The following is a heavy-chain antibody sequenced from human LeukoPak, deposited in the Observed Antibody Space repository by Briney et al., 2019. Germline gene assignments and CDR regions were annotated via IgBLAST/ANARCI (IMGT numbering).Heavy chain of an antibody. D-gene: IGHD3-9*01. CDR3: AKDPGRYFDWLFPTDEYFQH. Sequence: PGGSLVLSCAASGFTFSNYAMNWVRQAPGKGVEGVSDIGGSGGSTYYADSVKGRFTISRDNSKNTLYLQMNSQRAEDTAVYYCAKDPGRYFDWLFPTDEYFQHWGQGTLVTVSS. V-gene: IGHV3-23*01. CDR1: GFTFSNYA. CDR2: IGGSGGST. J-gene: IGHJ1*01.